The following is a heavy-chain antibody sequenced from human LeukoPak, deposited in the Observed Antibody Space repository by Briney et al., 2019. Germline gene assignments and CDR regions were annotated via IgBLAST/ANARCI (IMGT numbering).Heavy chain of an antibody. J-gene: IGHJ6*04. D-gene: IGHD6-19*01. Sequence: SETLSLTCAVSGGSISSSNWWSWVRQPPGKGLEWIGEIYHSGSTNYNPSLKSRVTISVDKSKNQFSLKLSSVTAADTAVYYCARVDSSGWYQSYYYYYGMDVWGKGTTVTVSS. CDR2: IYHSGST. CDR1: GGSISSSNW. CDR3: ARVDSSGWYQSYYYYYGMDV. V-gene: IGHV4-4*02.